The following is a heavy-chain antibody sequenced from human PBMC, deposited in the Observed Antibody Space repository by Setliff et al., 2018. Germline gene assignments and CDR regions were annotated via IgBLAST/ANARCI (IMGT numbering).Heavy chain of an antibody. J-gene: IGHJ2*01. CDR3: ARVAFANWYFDL. V-gene: IGHV3-23*01. CDR1: GFTFSSYT. CDR2: ISGSGGNT. Sequence: GSLRLSCAASGFTFSSYTMSWVRQAPGKGLEWVSAISGSGGNTYYADSVKGRFTISRDNAKNSLYLQMNSLRAEDTAVYYCARVAFANWYFDLWGRGTLVTVSS.